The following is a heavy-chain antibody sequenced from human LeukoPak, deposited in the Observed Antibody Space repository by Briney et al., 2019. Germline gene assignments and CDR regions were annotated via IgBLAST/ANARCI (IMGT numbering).Heavy chain of an antibody. V-gene: IGHV4-61*08. Sequence: PSETLSLTCTVSGGSISSSGYYWSWIRQPPGKGLEWIGYIYYSGSTNYNPSLKSRVTVSVDTSKNQFSLKLSSVTAADTAVYYCARTGPRQLIDYWGQGTLVTVSS. D-gene: IGHD6-19*01. J-gene: IGHJ4*02. CDR1: GGSISSSGYY. CDR3: ARTGPRQLIDY. CDR2: IYYSGST.